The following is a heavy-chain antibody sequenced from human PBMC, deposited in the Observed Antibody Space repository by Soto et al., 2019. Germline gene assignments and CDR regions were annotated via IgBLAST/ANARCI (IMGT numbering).Heavy chain of an antibody. Sequence: QVQLVQSGAEVKKPGSSVKVSCKASGGTFSSYTISWVRQAPGQGLKWMGRIIPILGVATYAQRFQGRVTITGDKSTSTAYMELSSLRSEDTGVYYCARESEAARKFDYWGQGTLVTVSS. J-gene: IGHJ4*02. V-gene: IGHV1-69*08. CDR1: GGTFSSYT. D-gene: IGHD6-6*01. CDR3: ARESEAARKFDY. CDR2: IIPILGVA.